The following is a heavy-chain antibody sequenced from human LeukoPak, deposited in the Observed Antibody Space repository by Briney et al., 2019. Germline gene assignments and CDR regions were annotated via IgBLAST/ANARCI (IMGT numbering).Heavy chain of an antibody. J-gene: IGHJ5*02. CDR3: AREPDA. Sequence: SETLSLTCTVSGGSISGSNYHWGWIRQPPGKGLEWLGTVHHTGRAFYNPSLRGRTTVSVDTSKNQFSLKLTSVTAADTAVYYCAREPDAWGQGTLVTVSS. V-gene: IGHV4-39*07. CDR1: GGSISGSNYH. CDR2: VHHTGRA.